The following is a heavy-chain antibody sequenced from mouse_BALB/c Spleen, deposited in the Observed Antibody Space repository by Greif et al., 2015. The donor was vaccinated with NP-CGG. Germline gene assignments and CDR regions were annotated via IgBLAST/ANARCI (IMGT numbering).Heavy chain of an antibody. CDR3: TREGGYDADYAMDY. V-gene: IGHV5-6-4*01. CDR2: ISSGGSYT. J-gene: IGHJ4*01. CDR1: GFTFSSYT. Sequence: EVHLVESGGGLVKPGGSLKLSCAASGFTFSSYTMSWVRQTPEKRLEWVATISSGGSYTYYPDSVKGRFTISRDNAKNTLYLQMSSLKSEDTAMYYCTREGGYDADYAMDYWGQGTSVTVSS. D-gene: IGHD2-14*01.